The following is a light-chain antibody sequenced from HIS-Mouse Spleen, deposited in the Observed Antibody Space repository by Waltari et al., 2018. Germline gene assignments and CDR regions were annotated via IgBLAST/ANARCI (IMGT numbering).Light chain of an antibody. J-gene: IGLJ3*02. Sequence: QSVLTQPPSASGTPGQRVTISCYGSSSNIGSNYGYWYQQLPGTAPKLLIYRNNQRPSGVPDRFSGSKSGTSASLAISGLRSEDEADYYCAAWDDSLSGWVFGGGTKLTVL. CDR1: SSNIGSNY. CDR2: RNN. V-gene: IGLV1-47*01. CDR3: AAWDDSLSGWV.